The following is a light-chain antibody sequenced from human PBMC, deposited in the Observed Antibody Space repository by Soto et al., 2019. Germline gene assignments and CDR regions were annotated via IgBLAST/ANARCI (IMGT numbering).Light chain of an antibody. Sequence: DIQITQSPSTLSGSVGDRVTITCRASQTISSWLAWYQQKPGKAPKLLIYKASTLKSGVPSRFSGSGSGTEFTLTISSLQPDDFATYYCQHYHSYSEAFGQGTKVELK. CDR1: QTISSW. V-gene: IGKV1-5*03. CDR2: KAS. J-gene: IGKJ1*01. CDR3: QHYHSYSEA.